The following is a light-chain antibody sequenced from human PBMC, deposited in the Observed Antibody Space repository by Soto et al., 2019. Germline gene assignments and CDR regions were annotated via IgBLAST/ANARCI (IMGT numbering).Light chain of an antibody. Sequence: DTQMTQSRSTLSAALGDRVTITCRGSQSISNWWAWYQQQPGKAPTLLISDVSRLESGVPSRFSGIGSGTEFPLTINSLKHDDSATYYCQQYDTYYTFGQGTKLDIK. V-gene: IGKV1-5*01. CDR1: QSISNW. CDR2: DVS. J-gene: IGKJ2*01. CDR3: QQYDTYYT.